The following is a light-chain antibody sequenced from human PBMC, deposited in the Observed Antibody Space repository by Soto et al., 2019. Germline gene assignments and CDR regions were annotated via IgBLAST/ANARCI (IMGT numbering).Light chain of an antibody. J-gene: IGKJ2*01. CDR3: LQANSFPVT. CDR1: QGISSW. CDR2: AAS. V-gene: IGKV1-12*01. Sequence: DIQMTQSPSSVSASVEDRVTITCRASQGISSWLAWYQQKPGKAPKLLIDAASSLQSGVPSRISGRGSGTAFPLTISSLRTEDLAADHCLQANSFPVTFGHGTKMQIK.